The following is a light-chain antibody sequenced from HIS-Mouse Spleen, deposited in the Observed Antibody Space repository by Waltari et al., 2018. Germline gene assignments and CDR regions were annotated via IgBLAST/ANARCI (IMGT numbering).Light chain of an antibody. V-gene: IGKV2-29*03. Sequence: DIVMTQTPLSLSVTPGQPASISCKSSQSLLHSDGKTYLYWYLQKPGQSPQLLIYEVSSRFSGEPDRFNGSGSGTDFTLKISRVEAENVGVYYCMQGIHLPRTFGQGTRLEIK. J-gene: IGKJ5*01. CDR1: QSLLHSDGKTY. CDR2: EVS. CDR3: MQGIHLPRT.